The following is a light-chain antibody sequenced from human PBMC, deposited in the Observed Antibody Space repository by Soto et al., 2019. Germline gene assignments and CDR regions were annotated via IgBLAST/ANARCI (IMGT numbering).Light chain of an antibody. V-gene: IGKV3-20*01. CDR1: QSVSSSY. J-gene: IGKJ3*01. CDR2: GAS. CDR3: QHYGTSAL. Sequence: EIVLRQSPGTLSLSPGERATLSCRTSQSVSSSYLAWYQQKPGQAPRLLIYGASSRATGIPDRFSVSASGTDFTLIISRLVPEDFAVYYCQHYGTSALFGPGTRVDLK.